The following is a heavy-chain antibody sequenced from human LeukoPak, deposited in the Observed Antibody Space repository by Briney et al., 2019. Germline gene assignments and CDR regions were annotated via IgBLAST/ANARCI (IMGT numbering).Heavy chain of an antibody. D-gene: IGHD2-2*01. CDR2: INPNSGAT. J-gene: IGHJ5*02. CDR1: GYTFTAYA. Sequence: ASVKVSCKASGYTFTAYAMHWVRQAPGQGLEWMGWINPNSGATEYAQKFQGRVTMTRDMSLSTAYMELRRLRSDDTAVYYFERDFASCYDPWGQGTLVTVFS. V-gene: IGHV1-2*02. CDR3: ERDFASCYDP.